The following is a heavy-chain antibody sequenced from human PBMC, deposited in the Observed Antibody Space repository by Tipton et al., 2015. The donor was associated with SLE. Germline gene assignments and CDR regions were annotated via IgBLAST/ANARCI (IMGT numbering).Heavy chain of an antibody. Sequence: SLRLSCAASGFTVSSNYMTWVRQAPGKGLEWVSVIYLGGDTYYADSVKGRFTISRDNSKNTLYLQMNSLRAEDTAVYYCARAVTIFDSSGYTTYYYGMDVWGQGTTVSVSS. V-gene: IGHV3-53*01. D-gene: IGHD3-22*01. CDR2: IYLGGDT. CDR3: ARAVTIFDSSGYTTYYYGMDV. CDR1: GFTVSSNY. J-gene: IGHJ6*02.